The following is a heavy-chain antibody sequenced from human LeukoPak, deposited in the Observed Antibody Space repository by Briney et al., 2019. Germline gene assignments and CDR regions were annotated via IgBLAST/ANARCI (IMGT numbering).Heavy chain of an antibody. V-gene: IGHV4-30-4*01. CDR3: ASLLHYGHFDY. J-gene: IGHJ4*02. CDR2: IYYSGST. Sequence: SQALSLTCTVSGGSISSGDYYWSWIRQPPGKGLEWIGYIYYSGSTYYNPSLKSRVTISVDTSKNQFSLKLSSVTAADTAVYYCASLLHYGHFDYWGQGTLVTVSS. D-gene: IGHD4-17*01. CDR1: GGSISSGDYY.